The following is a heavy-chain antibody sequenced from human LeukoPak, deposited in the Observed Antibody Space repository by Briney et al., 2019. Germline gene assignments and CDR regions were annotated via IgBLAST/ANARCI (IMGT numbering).Heavy chain of an antibody. CDR2: IYSGRTI. CDR1: AASISSSSHH. D-gene: IGHD3-3*01. CDR3: VRHDGRGGSTMGAFDS. J-gene: IGHJ5*01. V-gene: IGHV4-39*01. Sequence: PSVTLSLTCTISAASISSSSHHWGWIRQSPGKGLEWIGSIYSGRTIYYSPSLNSRVTISVVTSKDQFILQLNSVTAADTAVYYCVRHDGRGGSTMGAFDSWGQGSLVTVSS.